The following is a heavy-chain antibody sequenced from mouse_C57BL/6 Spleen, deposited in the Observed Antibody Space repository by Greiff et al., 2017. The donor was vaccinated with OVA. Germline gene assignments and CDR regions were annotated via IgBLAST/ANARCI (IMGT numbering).Heavy chain of an antibody. Sequence: ESGPGLVKPSQSLSLTCSVTGYSITSGYYWNWIRQFPGNKLEWMGYISYDGSNNYNPSLKNRISITRDTSKNQFFLKLNSVTTEDTATYYCAREDWDGYCDYWGQGTTLTVSS. CDR2: ISYDGSN. CDR1: GYSITSGYY. J-gene: IGHJ2*01. D-gene: IGHD4-1*01. CDR3: AREDWDGYCDY. V-gene: IGHV3-6*01.